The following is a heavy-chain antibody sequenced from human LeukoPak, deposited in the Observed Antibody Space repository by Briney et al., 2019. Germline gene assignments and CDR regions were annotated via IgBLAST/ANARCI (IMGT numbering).Heavy chain of an antibody. CDR3: ASDQASDTFTIPFGC. CDR2: IKQDGSET. Sequence: PGGSLRLSCAASGFTFSSFWIYWVRQAPGKGLEWVANIKQDGSETYYVDSVKGRFTISRDNTKNSLYLQMNSLRAQDTAVYYCASDQASDTFTIPFGCWGQGTLVTVSS. V-gene: IGHV3-7*01. J-gene: IGHJ4*02. CDR1: GFTFSSFW. D-gene: IGHD3-9*01.